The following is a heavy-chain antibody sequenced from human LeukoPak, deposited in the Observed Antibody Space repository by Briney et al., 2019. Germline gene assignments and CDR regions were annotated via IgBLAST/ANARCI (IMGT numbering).Heavy chain of an antibody. CDR2: IYYSGST. Sequence: PSETLSLTCTVSGGSISSYYWSWIRQPPGKGLEWIGYIYYSGSTNYNPSLKSRVTISVDTSKNQSSLKLSSVTAADTAVYYCAGLWFGESPVDYWGQGTLVTVSS. CDR3: AGLWFGESPVDY. V-gene: IGHV4-59*08. D-gene: IGHD3-10*01. CDR1: GGSISSYY. J-gene: IGHJ4*02.